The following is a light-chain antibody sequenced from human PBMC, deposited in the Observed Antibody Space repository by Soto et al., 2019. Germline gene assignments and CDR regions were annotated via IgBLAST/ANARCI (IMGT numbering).Light chain of an antibody. CDR2: EVS. J-gene: IGLJ1*01. CDR3: ASYSSGNTLYL. CDR1: SSDIGDYNS. Sequence: QSVLTQPASVSGSPGQSITISCTGTSSDIGDYNSVSWYQQYPGKAPKLIIYEVSTRPSGVSYRFSGSKSGNTASLTISGLQAEDEADYYCASYSSGNTLYLFGSGTKLTVL. V-gene: IGLV2-14*01.